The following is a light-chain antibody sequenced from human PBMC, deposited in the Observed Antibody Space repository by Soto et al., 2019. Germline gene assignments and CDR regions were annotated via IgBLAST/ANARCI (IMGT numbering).Light chain of an antibody. J-gene: IGLJ1*01. V-gene: IGLV2-23*01. Sequence: ALTQPASVSGSPGQSITISCTGTSSDVGSYNLVSWYQQHPGKAPKLMIYEGSKRPSGVSNRFSGSKSGNTASLTISGLQAEDEADYYCCSYAGSREVFGTGTKLTVL. CDR1: SSDVGSYNL. CDR2: EGS. CDR3: CSYAGSREV.